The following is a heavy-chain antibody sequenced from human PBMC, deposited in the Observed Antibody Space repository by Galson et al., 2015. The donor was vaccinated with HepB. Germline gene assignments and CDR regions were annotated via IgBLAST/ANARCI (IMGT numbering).Heavy chain of an antibody. CDR1: GYSFSNYG. D-gene: IGHD1-7*01. CDR3: ARDSRLELRLNDYFSYGMDV. CDR2: FSGYDGST. Sequence: SVKVSCKASGYSFSNYGLSWIRQAPGPGLEWLGWFSGYDGSTNYAQKFQGRVTMTADASTGTAYLELRNLRSDDTAVYYCARDSRLELRLNDYFSYGMDVGGQASAGTVSS. V-gene: IGHV1-18*04. J-gene: IGHJ6*02.